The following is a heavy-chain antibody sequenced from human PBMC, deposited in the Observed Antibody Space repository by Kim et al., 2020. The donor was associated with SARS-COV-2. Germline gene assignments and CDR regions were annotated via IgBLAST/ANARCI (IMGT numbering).Heavy chain of an antibody. V-gene: IGHV4-39*01. J-gene: IGHJ4*02. D-gene: IGHD3-10*01. CDR2: N. Sequence: NNHTPSLTSRITISVDTSKNQFSLKLSSVTAADTAVYYCARSGPPFYFDYWGQGTLVTVSS. CDR3: ARSGPPFYFDY.